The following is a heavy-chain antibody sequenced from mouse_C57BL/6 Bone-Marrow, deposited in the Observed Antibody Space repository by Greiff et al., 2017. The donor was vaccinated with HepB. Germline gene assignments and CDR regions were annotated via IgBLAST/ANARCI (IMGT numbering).Heavy chain of an antibody. CDR1: GYTFTSYW. CDR2: INPSSGYT. Sequence: VQLQQSGAELAKPGASVKLSCKASGYTFTSYWMHWVKQRPGQGLEWIGYINPSSGYTKYNQKFKDKATSTADKSSSTAYMQLSSLTYEDSAVYFCARWAYYIYYAMDYWGQGTSVTVSS. J-gene: IGHJ4*01. CDR3: ARWAYYIYYAMDY. V-gene: IGHV1-7*01. D-gene: IGHD2-12*01.